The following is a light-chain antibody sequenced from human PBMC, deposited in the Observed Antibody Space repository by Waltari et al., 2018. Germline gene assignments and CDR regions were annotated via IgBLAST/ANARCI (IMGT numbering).Light chain of an antibody. V-gene: IGLV3-19*01. J-gene: IGLJ3*02. CDR1: SLRSYY. Sequence: SSELTQDPAVSVALGQTVRITCQGDSLRSYYASWYQPKPGQAPVRVIYGKNNRPSGTPDRFSGASSGNTASLTITGAQAEDEADYDCNSRDSSGNHLVFGGGTKLTVL. CDR3: NSRDSSGNHLV. CDR2: GKN.